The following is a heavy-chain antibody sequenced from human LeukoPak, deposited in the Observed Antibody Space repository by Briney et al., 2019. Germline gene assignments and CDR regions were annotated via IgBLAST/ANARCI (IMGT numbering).Heavy chain of an antibody. J-gene: IGHJ4*02. CDR2: IGSSSSYI. Sequence: PGGSLRLSCAASGFTFSSYSMNWVRQAPGKGLEWVSSIGSSSSYIYYADSVKGRFTISRDNAKNSPYLQMNSLRAEDTAVYYCARHDYGDKHFDYWGQGTLVTVSS. CDR1: GFTFSSYS. D-gene: IGHD4-17*01. CDR3: ARHDYGDKHFDY. V-gene: IGHV3-21*01.